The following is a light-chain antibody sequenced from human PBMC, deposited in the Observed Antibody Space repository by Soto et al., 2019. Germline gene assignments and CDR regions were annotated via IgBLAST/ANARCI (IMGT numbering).Light chain of an antibody. CDR2: EVS. CDR3: SSYSSSSTHYV. Sequence: QSALTQPASVSESPGQSITISCPGTSSDVGGYKYVSWYQQHPGKAPKLMIYEVSNRPSGVSDRFSGSKSGNTASLTISGLQSEDESDYYCSSYSSSSTHYVFGTGTKVTVL. CDR1: SSDVGGYKY. J-gene: IGLJ1*01. V-gene: IGLV2-14*01.